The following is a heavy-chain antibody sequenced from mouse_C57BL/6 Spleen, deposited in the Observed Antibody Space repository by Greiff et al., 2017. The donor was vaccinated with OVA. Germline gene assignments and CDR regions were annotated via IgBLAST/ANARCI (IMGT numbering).Heavy chain of an antibody. V-gene: IGHV1-82*01. CDR2: IYPGDGDT. J-gene: IGHJ1*03. D-gene: IGHD1-2*01. CDR1: GYAFSISW. Sequence: QVQLKQSGPELVKPGASVKISCKASGYAFSISWMNWVKQRPGKGLEWIGRIYPGDGDTNYNGKFKGKATLTADKSSSTAYMQLSSLTSEDSAVYFCARRGYGSFDVWGTGTTVTVSS. CDR3: ARRGYGSFDV.